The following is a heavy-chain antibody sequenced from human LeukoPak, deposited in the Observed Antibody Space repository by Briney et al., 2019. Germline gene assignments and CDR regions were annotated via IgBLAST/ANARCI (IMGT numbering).Heavy chain of an antibody. J-gene: IGHJ4*02. V-gene: IGHV3-21*04. CDR3: AKPYYYGSGSYPFDY. Sequence: PGGSLRLSCAASGFTFSSYSMNWVRQAPGKGLEWVSSISSSSSYIYYADSVKGRFTISRDNSKNTLYLQMNSLRAEDTAVYYCAKPYYYGSGSYPFDYWGQGTLVTVSS. D-gene: IGHD3-10*01. CDR1: GFTFSSYS. CDR2: ISSSSSYI.